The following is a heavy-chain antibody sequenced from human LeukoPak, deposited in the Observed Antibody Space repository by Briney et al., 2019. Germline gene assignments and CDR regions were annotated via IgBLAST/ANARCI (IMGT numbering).Heavy chain of an antibody. CDR2: ISSSGSTI. D-gene: IGHD3-10*01. V-gene: IGHV3-11*01. CDR1: GFTFSDYY. Sequence: GGSLRLSCAASGFTFSDYYMSWIRQAPGKGLEWVPYISSSGSTIYYADSVKGRFTISRDNAKNSLYLQMNSLRAEDTAVYYCARVLRRPYYMDVWGKGTTVTVSS. J-gene: IGHJ6*03. CDR3: ARVLRRPYYMDV.